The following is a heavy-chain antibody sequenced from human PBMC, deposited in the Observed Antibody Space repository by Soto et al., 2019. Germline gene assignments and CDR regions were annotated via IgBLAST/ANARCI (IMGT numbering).Heavy chain of an antibody. J-gene: IGHJ6*02. Sequence: SETLSLTCSVSGGSISSSNWWSWVRQPPGKGLEWIGEIYHSGSTNYNPSLKSRVTISVDKSKNQFSLKLSSVTAADTAVYYCARVSGSYYYGMDVWGQGTTVTVS. CDR3: ARVSGSYYYGMDV. CDR1: GGSISSSNW. V-gene: IGHV4-4*02. CDR2: IYHSGST. D-gene: IGHD1-26*01.